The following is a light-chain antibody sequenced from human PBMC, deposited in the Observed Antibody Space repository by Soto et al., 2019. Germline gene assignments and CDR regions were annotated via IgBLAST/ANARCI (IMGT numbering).Light chain of an antibody. J-gene: IGKJ5*01. Sequence: SVLTQSPCTLSLSPGSRSTLACRASQSVSSSYLAWYQQKNGQAPRIXIYGASSRATGIPDRFSGSGYGTDFNLTISRLETEDFAVYYCQQYGSSPITFGQGTRLEIK. CDR3: QQYGSSPIT. CDR1: QSVSSSY. CDR2: GAS. V-gene: IGKV3-20*01.